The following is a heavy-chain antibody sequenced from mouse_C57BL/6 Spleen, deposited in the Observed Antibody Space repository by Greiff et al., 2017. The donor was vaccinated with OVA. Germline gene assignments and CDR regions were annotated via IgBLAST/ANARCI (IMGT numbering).Heavy chain of an antibody. D-gene: IGHD1-1*01. CDR2: INPNNGGT. J-gene: IGHJ1*03. CDR3: ARGATTVHWYFDV. CDR1: GYTFTDYN. Sequence: VQLQQSGPELVKPGASVKIPRKASGYTFTDYNMDWVKQSHGKSLEWIGDINPNNGGTIYNQKFKGKATLTVDKSSSTAYMELRSLTSEDTAVYYCARGATTVHWYFDVWGTGTTVTVSS. V-gene: IGHV1-18*01.